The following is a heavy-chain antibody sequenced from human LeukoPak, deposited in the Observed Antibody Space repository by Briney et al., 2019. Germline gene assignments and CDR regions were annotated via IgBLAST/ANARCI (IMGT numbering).Heavy chain of an antibody. D-gene: IGHD4-11*01. CDR2: IITIFGTA. Sequence: SSVRVSCTAAGRTFTSYAISWVRQAPGQGLGWMGGIITIFGTANYAQKFQGRVTITTDESPSTAYMELSSLRSEDTAVYYCARGTTSTSTLDAYYYYYYMDVWGKGTTVTVSS. CDR1: GRTFTSYA. V-gene: IGHV1-69*05. CDR3: ARGTTSTSTLDAYYYYYYMDV. J-gene: IGHJ6*03.